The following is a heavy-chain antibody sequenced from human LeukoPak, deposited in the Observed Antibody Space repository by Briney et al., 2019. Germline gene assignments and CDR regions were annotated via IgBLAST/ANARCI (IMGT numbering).Heavy chain of an antibody. Sequence: PSETLSLTCTVSGGAITSTAYYWGWIRQSPGKGLEWIASINYSGNTYYNPSLQSRVTISVDTSKNQFSLKLSSVTAADTAVYYCAKVRWFGEFWDYYYMDVWGKGTTVTISS. CDR2: INYSGNT. J-gene: IGHJ6*03. CDR1: GGAITSTAYY. CDR3: AKVRWFGEFWDYYYMDV. D-gene: IGHD3-10*01. V-gene: IGHV4-39*07.